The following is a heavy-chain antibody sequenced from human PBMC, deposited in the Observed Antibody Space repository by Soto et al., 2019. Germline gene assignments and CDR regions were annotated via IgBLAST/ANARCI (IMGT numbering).Heavy chain of an antibody. J-gene: IGHJ3*02. CDR2: IYYSGST. CDR1: GGSISSGGYY. Sequence: PSETLSLTCTVSGGSISSGGYYWSWIRQHPGKGLEWIGYIYYSGSTYYNPSLKSQVTISVDTSKNQFSLKLSSVTAADTAVYYCARYPDDYGRGDAFDIWGQGTMVTVS. V-gene: IGHV4-31*01. CDR3: ARYPDDYGRGDAFDI. D-gene: IGHD4-17*01.